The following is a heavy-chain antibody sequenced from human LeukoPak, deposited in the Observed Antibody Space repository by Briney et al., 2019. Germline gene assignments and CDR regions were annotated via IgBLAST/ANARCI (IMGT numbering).Heavy chain of an antibody. CDR1: GFTFSRYW. D-gene: IGHD2-15*01. CDR3: ASRDQSCSGDTCYPIDY. Sequence: GGSLRLSCAASGFTFSRYWVHWVRQAPGKGLVWVSRINSEGSSTSYADSVKGRFTISRDNAKNTLYLQMNSLRAEDTAVYYCASRDQSCSGDTCYPIDYWGQGTLITVSS. CDR2: INSEGSST. J-gene: IGHJ4*02. V-gene: IGHV3-74*01.